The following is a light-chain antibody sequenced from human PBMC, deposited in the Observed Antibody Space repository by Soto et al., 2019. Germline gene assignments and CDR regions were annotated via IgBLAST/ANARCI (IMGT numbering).Light chain of an antibody. Sequence: DIVMTQSPDSLAVSLGERATINCKSSQSVLYSSNNKNYLAWYQQKPGQPPKLLIYWASTRESGVPYRFSGSGSGTDFTLTISRLQAEDLAVYYCQQYYSTPYTFGQGTKLEIK. V-gene: IGKV4-1*01. CDR3: QQYYSTPYT. CDR2: WAS. CDR1: QSVLYSSNNKNY. J-gene: IGKJ2*01.